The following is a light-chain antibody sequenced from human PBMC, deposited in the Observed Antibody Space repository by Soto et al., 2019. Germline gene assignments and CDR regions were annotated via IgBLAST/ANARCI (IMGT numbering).Light chain of an antibody. V-gene: IGLV2-23*02. CDR3: CSYASSSTSV. Sequence: QSALTQPASVSGSPGQSITISCTGTSSDVGNYNLVSWYQHHPGKAPKLLIYEVSTRPSGVSNRFSGSKSGNTASLTISGLQAEYEADYYCCSYASSSTSVFGGGTKLTVL. J-gene: IGLJ2*01. CDR1: SSDVGNYNL. CDR2: EVS.